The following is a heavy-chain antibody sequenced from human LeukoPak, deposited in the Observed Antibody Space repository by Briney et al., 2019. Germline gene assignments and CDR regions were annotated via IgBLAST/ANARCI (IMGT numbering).Heavy chain of an antibody. Sequence: SETLSLTCTVSGGSISSSSYYWGWIRQPPGKGLEWIGSIYYSGSTYYNPSLKSRVTISVDTSKNQFSLKLSSVTAADTAAYYCAREDGSYRVRDYFDYWGQGTLVTVSS. D-gene: IGHD1-26*01. J-gene: IGHJ4*02. CDR1: GGSISSSSYY. CDR3: AREDGSYRVRDYFDY. CDR2: IYYSGST. V-gene: IGHV4-39*07.